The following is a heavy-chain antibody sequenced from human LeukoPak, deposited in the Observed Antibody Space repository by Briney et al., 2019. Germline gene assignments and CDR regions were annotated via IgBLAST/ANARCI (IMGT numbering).Heavy chain of an antibody. J-gene: IGHJ3*02. CDR2: IYTSGST. V-gene: IGHV4-61*02. CDR1: GGSISSGSYY. D-gene: IGHD1-26*01. CDR3: AREEVGATGHDAFDI. Sequence: KPSETLSLTCTVSGGSISSGSYYWSWIRQPAGKGLEWIGRIYTSGSTNYNPSLKSRVTISVDTSKNQFSLKLSSVTAANTAVYYCAREEVGATGHDAFDIWGQGTMVTVSS.